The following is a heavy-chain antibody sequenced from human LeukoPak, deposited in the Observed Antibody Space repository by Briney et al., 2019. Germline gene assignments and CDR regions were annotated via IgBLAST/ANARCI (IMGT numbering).Heavy chain of an antibody. Sequence: SETLSLTCTVSGGSISSSSYYWGWIRQPPGKGLEWIGSIYYSGSTYYNPSLKSRVTISVDTSKNQFSLKLSSVTAADTAVYYCARDPSTRIAAAWDWFDPWGQGTLVTVSS. D-gene: IGHD6-13*01. J-gene: IGHJ5*02. V-gene: IGHV4-39*07. CDR1: GGSISSSSYY. CDR3: ARDPSTRIAAAWDWFDP. CDR2: IYYSGST.